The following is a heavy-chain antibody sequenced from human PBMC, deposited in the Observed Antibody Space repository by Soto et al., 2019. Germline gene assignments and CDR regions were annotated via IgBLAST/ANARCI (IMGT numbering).Heavy chain of an antibody. D-gene: IGHD6-19*01. J-gene: IGHJ3*02. CDR3: ASRIAVAVAAFDI. V-gene: IGHV4-39*01. CDR1: GGSISSSSYY. CDR2: IYYSGST. Sequence: ASETLSLTCTVSGGSISSSSYYWGWIRQPPGKGLEWIGSIYYSGSTYYNPSFKSRVTISVDTSKNQFSLKLSSVTAADTAVYYCASRIAVAVAAFDIWGQGTMVTVSS.